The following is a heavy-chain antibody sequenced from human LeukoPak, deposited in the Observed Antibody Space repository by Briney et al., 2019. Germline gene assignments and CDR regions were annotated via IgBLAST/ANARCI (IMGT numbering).Heavy chain of an antibody. CDR3: ARPAPEYCSVTSCWGT. CDR2: IHYSGST. Sequence: SETLSLTCTVSGGAVSTTSHYWGWMRQAPGKGPEWIGSIHYSGSTSYKSSLKSRVTLSVDTSKSQFSLKLRSVTAADTAVYYCARPAPEYCSVTSCWGTWGQGTLVTVAS. V-gene: IGHV4-39*01. CDR1: GGAVSTTSHY. J-gene: IGHJ5*02. D-gene: IGHD2-2*01.